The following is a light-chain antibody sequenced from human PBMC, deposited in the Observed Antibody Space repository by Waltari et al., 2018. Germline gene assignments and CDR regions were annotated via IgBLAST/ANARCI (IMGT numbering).Light chain of an antibody. J-gene: IGLJ2*01. CDR3: CSYACTRSLVV. Sequence: QSALTQPASVSGSLGPSITVPCTGTSSDIGYYDLVSWYQQRPDRAPQRIIYEVTKRPRGVSSRFSGSKYGNTASLTISGLHTEDEADYYCCSYACTRSLVVFGGGTRLTVL. CDR2: EVT. V-gene: IGLV2-23*02. CDR1: SSDIGYYDL.